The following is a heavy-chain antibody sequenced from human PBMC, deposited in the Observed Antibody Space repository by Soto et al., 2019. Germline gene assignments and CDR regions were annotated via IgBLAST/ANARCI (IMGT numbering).Heavy chain of an antibody. CDR2: MSAYNGNT. CDR3: ARESDGGCSSTSCYEDDY. V-gene: IGHV1-18*01. J-gene: IGHJ4*02. Sequence: QVQLVQSGAEVKKPGASVKVSCKASGYTFTSYGISWVRQAPGQGLEWMGWMSAYNGNTNYAQKLQGTGTMTTDTSTSTAYMELRSLRSDDTAVSYCARESDGGCSSTSCYEDDYWGQGTLVTVSS. CDR1: GYTFTSYG. D-gene: IGHD2-2*01.